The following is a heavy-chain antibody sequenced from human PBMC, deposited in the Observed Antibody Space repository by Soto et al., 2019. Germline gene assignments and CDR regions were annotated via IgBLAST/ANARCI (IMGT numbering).Heavy chain of an antibody. D-gene: IGHD6-19*01. Sequence: ASVKVSCKASGYTFTGYYMHWVRQAPGQGLEWMGWISPYDDSTIYAQKLQGRVTMTTDTSTSTAYMELRSLRSDDTAVYYCARDRSSGWDYYFDYWGQGTLVTVSS. CDR1: GYTFTGYY. V-gene: IGHV1-18*04. J-gene: IGHJ4*02. CDR3: ARDRSSGWDYYFDY. CDR2: ISPYDDST.